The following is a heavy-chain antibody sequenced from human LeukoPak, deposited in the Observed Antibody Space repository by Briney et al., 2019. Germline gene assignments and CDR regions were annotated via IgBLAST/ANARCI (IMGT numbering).Heavy chain of an antibody. V-gene: IGHV3-21*04. CDR2: ISSSSSYI. J-gene: IGHJ4*02. CDR1: GFTFSSYS. D-gene: IGHD5-12*01. Sequence: PGGSLRLSCAASGFTFSSYSMNWVRQAPGKGLEWVSSISSSSSYIYYADSVKGRFTISRDNAKNSLYLEMNSLRAEDTAVYYCAKRPVATIIANPIDYWGQGTLVTVSS. CDR3: AKRPVATIIANPIDY.